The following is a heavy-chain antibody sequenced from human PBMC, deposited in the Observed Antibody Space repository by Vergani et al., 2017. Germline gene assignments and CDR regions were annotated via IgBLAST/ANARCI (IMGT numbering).Heavy chain of an antibody. J-gene: IGHJ4*02. CDR1: GFTFSSYA. Sequence: EVQLLESGGGLVQPGGSLRLSCAASGFTFSSYAMSWVRQAPGKGLEWVSAISGSGGSTYYADSVKGRFTISRDNSKNTLYLQMNSLRAEDTAVYYCAIDLGYCTNGVCSPFDYWGQGTLVTVSS. CDR3: AIDLGYCTNGVCSPFDY. CDR2: ISGSGGST. D-gene: IGHD2-8*01. V-gene: IGHV3-23*01.